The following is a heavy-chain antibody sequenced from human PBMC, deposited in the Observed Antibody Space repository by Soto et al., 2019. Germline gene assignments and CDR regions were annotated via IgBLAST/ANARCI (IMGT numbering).Heavy chain of an antibody. J-gene: IGHJ4*02. CDR3: ARYTSDSGYFDY. CDR2: IIANHGNT. D-gene: IGHD1-26*01. V-gene: IGHV1-18*01. Sequence: KNMEASVKVSCKASGGTFSSYTISWVRQAPGQGLEWMGRIIANHGNTNYAQKLQGRVTMTTDTSTSTAYMELRSLRSDDTAVYYFARYTSDSGYFDYWGQGTLVKVCS. CDR1: GGTFSSYT.